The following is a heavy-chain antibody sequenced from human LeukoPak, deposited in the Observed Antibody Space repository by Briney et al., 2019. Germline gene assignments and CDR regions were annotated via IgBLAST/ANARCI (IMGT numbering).Heavy chain of an antibody. CDR1: GYTFSNYD. CDR2: MNPKSTNT. CDR3: ARGPPESTSSDY. Sequence: ASVKVSCKASGYTFSNYDINWVRQAPGQGLEWLGWMNPKSTNTGYAQKFQGRVSMTRNTSISTAYMELSSLRSDGTAVYYCARGPPESTSSDYWGQGTLVTVSS. V-gene: IGHV1-8*01. D-gene: IGHD2-2*01. J-gene: IGHJ4*02.